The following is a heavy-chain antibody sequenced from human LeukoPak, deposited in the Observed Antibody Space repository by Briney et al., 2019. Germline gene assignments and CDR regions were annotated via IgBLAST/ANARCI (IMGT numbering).Heavy chain of an antibody. D-gene: IGHD3-10*01. V-gene: IGHV1-18*01. Sequence: GASVKVSCKASGYTFTSYGISWVRQAPGQGLEWMGWISVYNGNTNYAQKLQGRVTMTTDTSTTTAYLELSSLRAEDTAVYYCARDTDRWFGESYYYYYGMDVWGQGTTVTVSS. CDR2: ISVYNGNT. J-gene: IGHJ6*02. CDR3: ARDTDRWFGESYYYYYGMDV. CDR1: GYTFTSYG.